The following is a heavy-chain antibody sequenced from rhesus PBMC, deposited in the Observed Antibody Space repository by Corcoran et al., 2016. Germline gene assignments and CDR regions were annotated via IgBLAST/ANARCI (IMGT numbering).Heavy chain of an antibody. J-gene: IGHJ5-2*02. CDR3: GRHSGGSGYYTSLDV. D-gene: IGHD3-28*01. CDR2: ISGRGGST. Sequence: QVQLQESGPGLVNPSETLSLTCAGSGVSISGNSWSWLRQPPGKGLEWIGRISGRGGSTDYNPYLKSRVSISTDTTKNQFSLKLSSVTAADTAVYYCGRHSGGSGYYTSLDVWGRGVLVTVSS. V-gene: IGHV4-173*01. CDR1: GVSISGNS.